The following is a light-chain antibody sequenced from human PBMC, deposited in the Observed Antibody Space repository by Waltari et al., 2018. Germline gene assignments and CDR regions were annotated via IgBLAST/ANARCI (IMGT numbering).Light chain of an antibody. Sequence: DIQLTQSQSFLSAAVGDRVTSTCRASQGISSYLVWYQQKPGKATKVLIYAASTLQSGVPSRFSGSGSGTEFTLTISSLQPEDFATYYCQQLNSYPYTFGQGTKLEIK. CDR2: AAS. V-gene: IGKV1-9*01. J-gene: IGKJ2*01. CDR3: QQLNSYPYT. CDR1: QGISSY.